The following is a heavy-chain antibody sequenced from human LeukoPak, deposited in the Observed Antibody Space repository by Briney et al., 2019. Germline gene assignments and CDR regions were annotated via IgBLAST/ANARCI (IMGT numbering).Heavy chain of an antibody. J-gene: IGHJ4*02. CDR3: ARGVTYYYDSSGYYFEGPSKFLDY. V-gene: IGHV4-59*11. D-gene: IGHD3-22*01. Sequence: SETLSLTCTVSGVSISSHYWSWLRQPPGKGLEWIGYIYYSGSTNYNPSLKSRVTISVGTSKNQFSLKLSSVTAADTAVYYCARGVTYYYDSSGYYFEGPSKFLDYWGQGTLVTVSS. CDR2: IYYSGST. CDR1: GVSISSHY.